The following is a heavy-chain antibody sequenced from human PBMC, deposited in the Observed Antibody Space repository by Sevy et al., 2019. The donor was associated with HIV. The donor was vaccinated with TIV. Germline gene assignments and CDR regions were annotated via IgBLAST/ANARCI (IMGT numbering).Heavy chain of an antibody. CDR2: ISGSGGST. CDR3: AKDLYYYDSSGYYPFDY. Sequence: GGSLRLSCAASGFTFSSYAMSWVRQAPGKGLEWVSAISGSGGSTYYADSVKGRFTISRDNSKNTLYLQMNSLRAEDMAVYYCAKDLYYYDSSGYYPFDYWGQGTLVTVSS. J-gene: IGHJ4*02. D-gene: IGHD3-22*01. V-gene: IGHV3-23*01. CDR1: GFTFSSYA.